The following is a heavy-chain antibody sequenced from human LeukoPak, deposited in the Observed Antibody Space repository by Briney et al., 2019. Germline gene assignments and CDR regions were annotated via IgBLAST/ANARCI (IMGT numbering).Heavy chain of an antibody. V-gene: IGHV3-21*01. Sequence: GGSLRLSCAASGFTFSSYSMNWVRQAPGKGLEWVSSISSSSSYIYYADSVKGRFTISRDNAKNSLYLQMNSLRAEDTAVYYCARVGCTNGVCYSYYYYYYMDVWGKGTTVTVSS. CDR1: GFTFSSYS. CDR3: ARVGCTNGVCYSYYYYYYMDV. J-gene: IGHJ6*03. D-gene: IGHD2-8*01. CDR2: ISSSSSYI.